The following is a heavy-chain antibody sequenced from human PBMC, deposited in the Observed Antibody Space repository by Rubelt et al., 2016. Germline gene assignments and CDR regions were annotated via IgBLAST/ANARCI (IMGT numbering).Heavy chain of an antibody. CDR1: GGSISSFY. CDR3: AGSYDSSKWVDP. D-gene: IGHD3-22*01. Sequence: QVQLQESGPGLVKPSETLSLTCTVSGGSISSFYWSWIRQPPGKGLEWIGYIYYSGSTNYNPSLKSRVTISVDMSKNHFSLKLSPVTAADTAVYYCAGSYDSSKWVDPWGQGTLVTVSS. CDR2: IYYSGST. V-gene: IGHV4-59*01. J-gene: IGHJ5*02.